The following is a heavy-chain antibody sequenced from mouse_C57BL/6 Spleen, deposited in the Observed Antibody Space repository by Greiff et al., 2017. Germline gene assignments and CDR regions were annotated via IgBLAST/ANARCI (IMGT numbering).Heavy chain of an antibody. J-gene: IGHJ4*01. CDR1: GYAFSSYW. Sequence: QVQLQQSGAELVKPGASVKISCKASGYAFSSYWMNWVKQRPGKGLEWIGQFYPGDGDTNYNGKFKGQATLTADKSSSTAYMQLSSLTSEDSAVYFCARYGTGTQYYCAMDYWGAGTSVTVSS. CDR3: ARYGTGTQYYCAMDY. D-gene: IGHD4-1*01. V-gene: IGHV1-80*01. CDR2: FYPGDGDT.